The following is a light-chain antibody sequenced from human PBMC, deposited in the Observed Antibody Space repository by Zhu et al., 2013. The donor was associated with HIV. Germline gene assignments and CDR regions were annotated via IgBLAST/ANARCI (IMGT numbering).Light chain of an antibody. V-gene: IGKV1-27*01. J-gene: IGKJ4*01. CDR3: QQYSSAPLS. CDR1: HDISRD. CDR2: AAS. Sequence: IQMTQSPSSVSASVGDRVTVTCRASHDISRDLAWYQQSPGKVPKLLTYAASTLHPGVPSRFSGRGSGTDFTLTINSLQPEDVATYYCQQYSSAPLSFGAGTKVDIK.